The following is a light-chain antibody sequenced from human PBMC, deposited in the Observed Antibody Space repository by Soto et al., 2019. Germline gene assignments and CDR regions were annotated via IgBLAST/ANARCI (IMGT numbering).Light chain of an antibody. Sequence: DIQMTQSPSTLSASVGDRVTITCRASQSITYWLAWYQQRPGKAPNLLIYKASTLESGVPSRFSGSGSGTEFTLTISSLQPDDFATYYCQHYSSYPIAFGGGTKGEIK. CDR3: QHYSSYPIA. J-gene: IGKJ4*01. V-gene: IGKV1-5*03. CDR1: QSITYW. CDR2: KAS.